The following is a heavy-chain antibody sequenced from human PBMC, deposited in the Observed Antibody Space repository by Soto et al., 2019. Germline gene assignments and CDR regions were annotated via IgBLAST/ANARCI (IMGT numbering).Heavy chain of an antibody. CDR3: XXXXXXXXXXXXXXX. J-gene: IGHJ1*01. CDR1: GYSFTSHY. V-gene: IGHV1-46*01. Sequence: QVHLVQSGAEVKKPGASVKVSCKGIGYSFTSHYMHWVRQAPGQGLEWMGTIHPGGVNIAYAQKCQGRVTLTKDTSRITVYREFTSLTSEXXXXXXXXXXXXXXXXXXXXXXXGXXTXVTVSA. CDR2: IHPGGVNI.